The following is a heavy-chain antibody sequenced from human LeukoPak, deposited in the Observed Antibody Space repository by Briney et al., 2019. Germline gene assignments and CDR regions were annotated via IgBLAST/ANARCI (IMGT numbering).Heavy chain of an antibody. CDR2: INTNTRSP. CDR3: ARDKYQLPYEIDY. D-gene: IGHD2-2*01. V-gene: IGHV7-4-1*02. CDR1: GYTFTNYG. J-gene: IGHJ4*02. Sequence: GASVKVPCRASGYTFTNYGVNWVRQAPGQGLEWMGWINTNTRSPTYAQGFTGRFVFSLDTSLSTAYLQISSLKAEDTAVYYCARDKYQLPYEIDYWGQGTLVPVSS.